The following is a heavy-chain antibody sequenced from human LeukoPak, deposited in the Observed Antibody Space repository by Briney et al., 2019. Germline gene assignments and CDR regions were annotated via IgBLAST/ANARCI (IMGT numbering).Heavy chain of an antibody. CDR2: ISSTGST. CDR3: ARDPSLFIPDAGTDWFDP. J-gene: IGHJ5*02. CDR1: GVSITTYY. V-gene: IGHV4-4*07. Sequence: PSETLSLTCTVSGVSITTYYWSWIRQPAGKGLEWIGRISSTGSTNYNPSLKGRVTMSVDTSKNQFSLKVKSVTAADTAVYYCARDPSLFIPDAGTDWFDPWGQGTLVTVSS. D-gene: IGHD6-13*01.